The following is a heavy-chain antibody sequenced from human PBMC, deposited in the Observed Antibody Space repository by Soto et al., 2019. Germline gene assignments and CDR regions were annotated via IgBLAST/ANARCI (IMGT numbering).Heavy chain of an antibody. V-gene: IGHV1-8*01. CDR2: MNPNSGHT. CDR3: ASDMSTT. CDR1: GYIFTSHD. J-gene: IGHJ5*02. Sequence: QVQLVQSGAEVKKPGASVKVSCKASGYIFTSHDINWMRQTTGQGLEWMGWMNPNSGHTNSAQKFQGRVTMTRDTSINTAYMELTNLRSEDTAIYYCASDMSTTWGQGTLVTVSS. D-gene: IGHD2-2*01.